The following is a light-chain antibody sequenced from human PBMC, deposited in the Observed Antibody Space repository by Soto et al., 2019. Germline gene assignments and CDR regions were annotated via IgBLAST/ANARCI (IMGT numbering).Light chain of an antibody. Sequence: EIVLTQSPATLSLSPGERATLSCRASQSIRSNLAWYQQKPGQAPRLLIYGASTRATGIPARFSGSGSGTEFTLTISSLQSEDFAVYYCQQYNNWPLTFGGGTKVDI. CDR2: GAS. CDR1: QSIRSN. V-gene: IGKV3-15*01. CDR3: QQYNNWPLT. J-gene: IGKJ4*01.